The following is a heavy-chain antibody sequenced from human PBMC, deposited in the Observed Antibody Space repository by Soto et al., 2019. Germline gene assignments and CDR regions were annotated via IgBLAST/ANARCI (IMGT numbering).Heavy chain of an antibody. CDR3: ARRGYCTSSYCYTGVGAYFYGTDV. D-gene: IGHD2-2*02. CDR1: GDTFRSDL. J-gene: IGHJ6*02. CDR2: IKQDGSEE. V-gene: IGHV3-7*03. Sequence: GSLGLSGAASGDTFRSDLMSRVPQAPGKWLELLENIKQDGSEEYYVDSVKGRFTISRDNGKNTLYLQMNSLPAADTALYYCARRGYCTSSYCYTGVGAYFYGTDVWGQGTTVTVSS.